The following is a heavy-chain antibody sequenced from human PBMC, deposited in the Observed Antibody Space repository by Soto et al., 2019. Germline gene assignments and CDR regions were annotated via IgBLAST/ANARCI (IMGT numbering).Heavy chain of an antibody. CDR2: IYYSGST. V-gene: IGHV4-31*03. CDR3: ARDPRRDYYDTTLGAFDI. CDR1: GGSISSGGYY. Sequence: QVQLQESGPGLVKPSQTLSLTCTVSGGSISSGGYYWSWIRQHPGKGLEWIGYIYYSGSTYYNPSLTSRVTISGDSSKNQFSLKLSSVTAADSAVYYCARDPRRDYYDTTLGAFDIWGQGTMVTVSS. D-gene: IGHD3-22*01. J-gene: IGHJ3*02.